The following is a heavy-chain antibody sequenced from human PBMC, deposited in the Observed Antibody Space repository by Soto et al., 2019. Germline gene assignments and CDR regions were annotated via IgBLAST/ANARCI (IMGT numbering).Heavy chain of an antibody. Sequence: QVPLQESGPRLVRPSGTLSLTCTVSSGSISTANWWSWVRQPPGRGLEWIGEIYHSGSTNYNLSLKRRVTPSVDKSKDQFSLRLSPVTAAYTATYYCARRGGGVVLAATTPFDYWGQGTLVTVSS. V-gene: IGHV4-4*02. CDR2: IYHSGST. J-gene: IGHJ4*02. CDR1: SGSISTANW. CDR3: ARRGGGVVLAATTPFDY. D-gene: IGHD2-15*01.